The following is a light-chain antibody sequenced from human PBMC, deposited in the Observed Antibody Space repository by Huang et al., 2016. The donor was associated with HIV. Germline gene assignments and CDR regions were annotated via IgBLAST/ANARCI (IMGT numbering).Light chain of an antibody. CDR1: QSVAKH. V-gene: IGKV3-15*01. J-gene: IGKJ1*01. Sequence: EIVMTQSPATLSVSPGERATLSCRASQSVAKHFAWYQQKPGQAPRLLIYGASTRATGIPARFSGSGSGTEVTLTISILQSEDFAVYYCHHYSNWPPTWTFGQGTKVEIK. CDR3: HHYSNWPPTWT. CDR2: GAS.